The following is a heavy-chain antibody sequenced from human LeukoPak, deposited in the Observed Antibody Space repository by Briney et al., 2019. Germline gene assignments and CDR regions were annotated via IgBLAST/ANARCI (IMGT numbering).Heavy chain of an antibody. CDR3: ARGLRGSSGWYGRGFDY. CDR2: IIPILGIA. CDR1: GGTFSSYA. V-gene: IGHV1-69*04. Sequence: ASVKVSCKASGGTFSSYAISWVRQASGQGLEWMGRIIPILGIANYAQKFQGRVTITADKSTSTAYMELSSLRSEDTAVYYCARGLRGSSGWYGRGFDYWGQGTLVTVSS. J-gene: IGHJ4*02. D-gene: IGHD6-19*01.